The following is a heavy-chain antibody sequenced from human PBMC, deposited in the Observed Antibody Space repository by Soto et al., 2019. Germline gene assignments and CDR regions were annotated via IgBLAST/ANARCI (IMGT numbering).Heavy chain of an antibody. V-gene: IGHV3-23*01. CDR2: IAASDGAT. CDR3: ARDVGLDSDDFFAY. CDR1: GFTFSSYA. J-gene: IGHJ4*02. D-gene: IGHD3-9*01. Sequence: EVKLLQSGGGLVQPGVSLRLSCVASGFTFSSYAFSWVRQAPGKGLEWVAGIAASDGATFYADSVKGRFTISRDNSKNTVYLQMDSLRAEDTAMYFCARDVGLDSDDFFAYWGQGTQVTVSS.